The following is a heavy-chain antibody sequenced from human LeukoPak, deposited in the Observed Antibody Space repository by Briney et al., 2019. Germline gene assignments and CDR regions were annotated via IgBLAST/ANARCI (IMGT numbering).Heavy chain of an antibody. CDR2: ISGDGGST. D-gene: IGHD6-13*01. Sequence: GGSLRLSCAASGFTFDDYAMHWVRQAPGKGLEWVSLISGDGGSTYYADSVKGRFTISRDNSKNSLYLQMNSLRVEDTAVYYCARGSDTSSWYGAFDIWGQGTMVTVSS. CDR3: ARGSDTSSWYGAFDI. CDR1: GFTFDDYA. J-gene: IGHJ3*02. V-gene: IGHV3-43*02.